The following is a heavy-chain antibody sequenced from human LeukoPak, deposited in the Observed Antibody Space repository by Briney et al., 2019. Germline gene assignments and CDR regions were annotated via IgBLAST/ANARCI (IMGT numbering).Heavy chain of an antibody. CDR2: IKSDGSST. Sequence: GGSLRLSCAASGFTFSSYRMHWVRQAPGKGLVWVSRIKSDGSSTSYADSVKGRFTISRDNAKNTLYLQMNSLRAEDTAVYYCVREGASGYYYAMDVWGQGTTVTVSS. CDR3: VREGASGYYYAMDV. J-gene: IGHJ6*02. D-gene: IGHD4/OR15-4a*01. V-gene: IGHV3-74*01. CDR1: GFTFSSYR.